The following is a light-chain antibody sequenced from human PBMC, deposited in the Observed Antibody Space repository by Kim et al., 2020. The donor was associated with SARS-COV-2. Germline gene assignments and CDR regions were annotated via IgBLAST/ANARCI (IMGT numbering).Light chain of an antibody. CDR1: QGISTY. Sequence: ASVGDRVTITCRASQGISTYLAWYQQTPGRAPNLLIYAASTLQSGVPSRFSGSGSGTEFTLTISSLQPEDFATYYCQQLNSYPRTFGQGTKVDIK. J-gene: IGKJ1*01. V-gene: IGKV1-9*01. CDR2: AAS. CDR3: QQLNSYPRT.